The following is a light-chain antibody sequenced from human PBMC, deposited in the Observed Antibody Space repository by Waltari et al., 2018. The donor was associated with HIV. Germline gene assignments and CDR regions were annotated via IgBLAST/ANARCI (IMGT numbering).Light chain of an antibody. CDR1: WGNIGSLNN. V-gene: IGLV1-40*01. CDR2: DNS. Sequence: QSLLTQSASVSGAPGQRITISCTGHWGNIGSLNNVNSYQQPPGAAPKLLIYDNSIRPSGISGRFSASRSGPSASLTIAGLQPEDEADYFCLAFDVGLGHWVFVEGARLTVL. J-gene: IGLJ3*02. CDR3: LAFDVGLGHWV.